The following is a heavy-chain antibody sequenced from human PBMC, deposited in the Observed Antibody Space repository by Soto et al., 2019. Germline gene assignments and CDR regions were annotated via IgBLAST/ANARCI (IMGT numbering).Heavy chain of an antibody. V-gene: IGHV4-34*01. J-gene: IGHJ4*02. D-gene: IGHD3-22*01. Sequence: SSEPLSLTCGVHGGSLTGYFWNWIRQYPGKGLEWIGEINHGVTTTYNPSLKSRVTISLETSKNQFSLRLSSVTAADTAVYYCARQGWGSSYYGDEFWGQGDLVNVSP. CDR2: INHGVTT. CDR1: GGSLTGYF. CDR3: ARQGWGSSYYGDEF.